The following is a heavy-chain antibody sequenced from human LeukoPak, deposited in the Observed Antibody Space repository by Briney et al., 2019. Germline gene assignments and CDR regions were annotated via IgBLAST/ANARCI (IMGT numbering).Heavy chain of an antibody. J-gene: IGHJ4*02. CDR1: GFTFSSYA. D-gene: IGHD3-10*01. CDR2: ISYDGSNK. Sequence: PGGSLRLSCAASGFTFSSYAMHWVRQAPGKGLEWVAVISYDGSNKYYADSVKGRFTISRDNSKNTLYLQMNSLRAEDTAVYYSASHYGFDYWGQGTLVTVSS. V-gene: IGHV3-30-3*01. CDR3: ASHYGFDY.